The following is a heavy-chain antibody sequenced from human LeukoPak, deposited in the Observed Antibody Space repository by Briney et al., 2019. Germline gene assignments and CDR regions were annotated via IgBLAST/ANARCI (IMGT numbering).Heavy chain of an antibody. CDR2: IYHSGST. J-gene: IGHJ4*02. V-gene: IGHV4-34*01. D-gene: IGHD3-16*02. CDR1: GGSFSGYY. Sequence: SETLSLTCAVYGGSFSGYYWSWIRQPPGKGLEWIGEIYHSGSTNYNPSLKSRVTISVDKSKNQFSLKLSSVTAADTAVYYCARKANYDYVWGSYRLDYWGQGTLVTVSS. CDR3: ARKANYDYVWGSYRLDY.